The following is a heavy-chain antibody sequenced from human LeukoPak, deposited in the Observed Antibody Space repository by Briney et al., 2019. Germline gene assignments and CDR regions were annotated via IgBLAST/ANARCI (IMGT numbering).Heavy chain of an antibody. D-gene: IGHD2-2*02. CDR1: GYTFTSYD. V-gene: IGHV1-8*01. Sequence: GASVKVSCKASGYTFTSYDINWVRQATGQGLEWMGWMNPNSGNTGYAQKLQGRVTMTTDTSTSTAYTELRSLRSDDTAVYYCARGKPATAIKGAREQEHFDYWGQGTLVTVSS. J-gene: IGHJ4*02. CDR2: MNPNSGNT. CDR3: ARGKPATAIKGAREQEHFDY.